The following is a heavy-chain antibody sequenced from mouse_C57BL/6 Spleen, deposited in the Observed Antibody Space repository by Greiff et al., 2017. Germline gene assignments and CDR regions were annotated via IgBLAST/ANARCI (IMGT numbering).Heavy chain of an antibody. CDR3: ARFSFYDGWFAY. CDR1: GYSFTSYY. CDR2: IYPGSGNT. J-gene: IGHJ3*01. Sequence: VQLQQSGPELVKPGASVKISCKASGYSFTSYYIHWVKQRPGQGLEWIGWIYPGSGNTKYNEKFKGKATLTVDKPSSTAYMQLSSLTSEDSAVYYCARFSFYDGWFAYWGQGTLVTVSA. V-gene: IGHV1-66*01. D-gene: IGHD2-3*01.